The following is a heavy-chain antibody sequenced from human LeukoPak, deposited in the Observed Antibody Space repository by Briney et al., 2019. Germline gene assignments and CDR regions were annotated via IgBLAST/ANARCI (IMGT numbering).Heavy chain of an antibody. D-gene: IGHD2-2*01. CDR3: ARNNIVVVPAAISSSYWFDP. CDR1: GFTFSSYS. Sequence: GGSLRLSCAASGFTFSSYSMNWVRQAPGKGLEWVSSISSSSSYIYYADSVKGRFTISRDNAKNSLYLQMNSLRAEDTAVYYCARNNIVVVPAAISSSYWFDPWGQGTLVTVSS. V-gene: IGHV3-21*04. J-gene: IGHJ5*02. CDR2: ISSSSSYI.